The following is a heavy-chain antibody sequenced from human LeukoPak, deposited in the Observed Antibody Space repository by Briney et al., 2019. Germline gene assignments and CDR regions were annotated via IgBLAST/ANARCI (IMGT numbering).Heavy chain of an antibody. Sequence: PLGSLRLSCAASGFTLSDYYMSWIRQAPGEGLGWVSYISSSGSTIYYADSVKGRFTISRDNAKNSLYLQMNSLRAEDTAVYYCARDKVPMVRGVIPRWFDPWGQGTLVTVSS. V-gene: IGHV3-11*04. CDR3: ARDKVPMVRGVIPRWFDP. CDR1: GFTLSDYY. CDR2: ISSSGSTI. D-gene: IGHD3-10*01. J-gene: IGHJ5*02.